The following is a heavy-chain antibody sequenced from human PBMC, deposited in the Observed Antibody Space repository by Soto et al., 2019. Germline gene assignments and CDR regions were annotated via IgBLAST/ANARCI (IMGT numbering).Heavy chain of an antibody. CDR3: ARDRSSSSGDYYYGMDV. D-gene: IGHD6-6*01. CDR1: GFTVSSNY. CDR2: IYSGGST. Sequence: PGGSLRLSCAASGFTVSSNYMSWVRQAPGKGLEWVSVIYSGGSTYYADSVKGRFTISRDNSKPTLYLQMNSLRAEDTAVYYCARDRSSSSGDYYYGMDVWGQGTTVTVCS. V-gene: IGHV3-53*01. J-gene: IGHJ6*02.